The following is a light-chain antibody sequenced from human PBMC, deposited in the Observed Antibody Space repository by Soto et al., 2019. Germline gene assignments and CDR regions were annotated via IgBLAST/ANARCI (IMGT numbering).Light chain of an antibody. Sequence: QSVLTQPPSVSGSPGQSVTISCTGTSSDVGYYNRVSWYRQPPGTAPKLMIYEVTNRPSGVPDRFSGSKSGNTASLTISGLQAEDEADYYCSSYTSSSTVVFGGGTKLTVL. V-gene: IGLV2-18*02. CDR2: EVT. J-gene: IGLJ2*01. CDR3: SSYTSSSTVV. CDR1: SSDVGYYNR.